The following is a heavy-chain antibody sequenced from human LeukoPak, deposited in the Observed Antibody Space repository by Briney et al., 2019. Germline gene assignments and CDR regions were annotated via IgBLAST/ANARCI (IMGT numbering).Heavy chain of an antibody. CDR2: ISGGGGST. CDR1: GFTFSSYA. V-gene: IGHV3-23*01. D-gene: IGHD3-9*01. Sequence: GGSLRLSCAASGFTFSSYAMSWVRQSPGKGLEWVSAISGGGGSTYYADSVKGRFTISRDNSKNTLYLQMNSLRAEDTAVYYCAKFYDISTGYFDCWGQGTLVTV. CDR3: AKFYDISTGYFDC. J-gene: IGHJ4*02.